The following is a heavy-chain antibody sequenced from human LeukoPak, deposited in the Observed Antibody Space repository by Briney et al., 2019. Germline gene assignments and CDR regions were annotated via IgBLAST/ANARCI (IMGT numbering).Heavy chain of an antibody. CDR3: ARDRFRWGFGELLGY. V-gene: IGHV1-46*01. J-gene: IGHJ4*02. CDR1: GGTFSSYA. D-gene: IGHD3-10*01. CDR2: INPSGGST. Sequence: ASVKISCKASGGTFSSYAISWVRQAPGQGLEWMGIINPSGGSTSYAQKFQGRVTMTRDTSTSTVYMELSSLRSEDTAVYYCARDRFRWGFGELLGYWGQGTLVTVSS.